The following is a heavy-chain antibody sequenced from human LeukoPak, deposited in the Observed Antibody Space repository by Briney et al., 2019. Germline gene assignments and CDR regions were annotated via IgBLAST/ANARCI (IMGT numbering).Heavy chain of an antibody. CDR3: ARARRGFGELLPANWFDP. CDR1: GGTFSSYA. Sequence: SVKVSCKASGGTFSSYAISWVRQAPGQGLEWMGGIIPIFGTANYAQKFQGRVTITADKSTSTAYMELSSLRSEDTAVYYCARARRGFGELLPANWFDPWGQGTLVTVSS. V-gene: IGHV1-69*06. CDR2: IIPIFGTA. D-gene: IGHD3-10*01. J-gene: IGHJ5*02.